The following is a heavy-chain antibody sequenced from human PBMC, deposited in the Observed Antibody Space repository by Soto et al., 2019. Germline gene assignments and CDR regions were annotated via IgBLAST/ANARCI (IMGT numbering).Heavy chain of an antibody. CDR3: ATSPRFAFDI. CDR2: IYSSGST. J-gene: IGHJ3*02. V-gene: IGHV4-61*01. Sequence: QVQLQESGPGLVKPSETLSLSCSVSGGSVNSVNYYWSWIRQPPGKGLEWIGYIYSSGSTNYNPSLKSRVPISVDTSKNQLSLRLNSVTTADTAVYSCATSPRFAFDIWGQGTMVTVSS. CDR1: GGSVNSVNYY.